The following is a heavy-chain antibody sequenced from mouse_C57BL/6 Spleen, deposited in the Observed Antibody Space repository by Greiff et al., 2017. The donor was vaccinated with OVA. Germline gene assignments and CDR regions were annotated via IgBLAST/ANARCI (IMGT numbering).Heavy chain of an antibody. V-gene: IGHV1-26*01. CDR3: ARGEDYDAMDY. J-gene: IGHJ4*01. Sequence: VQLQQSGPELVKPGASVKISCKASGYTFTDYYMNWVKQSHGKSLEWIGDINPNNGGTSYNQKFKGKATLTVDKSSSTAYMELRSLTSEDSAVYYCARGEDYDAMDYWGQGTSVTVSS. CDR1: GYTFTDYY. CDR2: INPNNGGT.